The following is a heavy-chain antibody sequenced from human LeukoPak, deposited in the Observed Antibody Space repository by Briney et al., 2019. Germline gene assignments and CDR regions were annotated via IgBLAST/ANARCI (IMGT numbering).Heavy chain of an antibody. CDR3: ARGKVGATVDFDY. CDR2: INHSGGT. J-gene: IGHJ4*02. Sequence: PSETLSLTCAVYGWSFSGYYWSWIRQPPGNGLEWIGEINHSGGTNYNPALTSRVTISVDTSKNQFSLKLISVTAADTAVYYCARGKVGATVDFDYWGQGTLVTVSS. V-gene: IGHV4-34*01. D-gene: IGHD1-26*01. CDR1: GWSFSGYY.